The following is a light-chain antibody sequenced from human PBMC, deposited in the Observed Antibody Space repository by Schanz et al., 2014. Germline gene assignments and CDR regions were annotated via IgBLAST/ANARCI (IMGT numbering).Light chain of an antibody. CDR3: QQRSNWFT. CDR2: AAS. J-gene: IGKJ3*01. CDR1: QNVGNN. Sequence: EIVMTQSPGTLSVSPGERATLSCRASQNVGNNLAWYQQKLGQAPRLLIYAASARANGVPDRFRGSGSGTEFTLTLSSLQSEDFAVYYCQQRSNWFTFGPGTKVDIK. V-gene: IGKV3-15*01.